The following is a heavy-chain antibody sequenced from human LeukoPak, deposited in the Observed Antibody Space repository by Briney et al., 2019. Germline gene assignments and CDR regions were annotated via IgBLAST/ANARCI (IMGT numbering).Heavy chain of an antibody. J-gene: IGHJ3*02. Sequence: ASVKVSCKASGGTFSSYAISWVRQAPGQGLEWMGIINPSGGSTSYAQKFQGRVTMTRDMSTSTVYMELSSLRSEDTAVYYCARGDVVVPAAITAAFDIWGQGTMVTVSS. CDR1: GGTFSSYA. CDR2: INPSGGST. V-gene: IGHV1-46*01. D-gene: IGHD2-2*01. CDR3: ARGDVVVPAAITAAFDI.